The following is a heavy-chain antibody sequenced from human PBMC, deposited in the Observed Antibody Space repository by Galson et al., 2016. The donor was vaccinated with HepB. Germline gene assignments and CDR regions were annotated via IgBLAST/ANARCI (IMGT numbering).Heavy chain of an antibody. D-gene: IGHD4-11*01. J-gene: IGHJ4*02. CDR1: GFTFINYA. CDR2: ISGTDGRT. CDR3: ATMDYNANSAY. V-gene: IGHV3-23*01. Sequence: SLRLSCAASGFTFINYAMRWVRQAPGKGLEWVSGISGTDGRTLYADSVKGRFTISRDNSKNTLYLQMNSLRDEDTAAYYCATMDYNANSAYWGQGTLVTVSS.